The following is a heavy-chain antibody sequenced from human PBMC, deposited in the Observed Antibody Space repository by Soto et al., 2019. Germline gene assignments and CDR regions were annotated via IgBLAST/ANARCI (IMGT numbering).Heavy chain of an antibody. V-gene: IGHV3-33*01. Sequence: LKISCAASGFTFSSYGMHWVRQAPGKGLEWVAVIWYDGSNKYYADSVKGRFTISRDNSKNTLYLQMNSLRAEDTAVYYCARDRIAAAGDDAFDIWGQGTMVTVSS. D-gene: IGHD6-13*01. J-gene: IGHJ3*02. CDR1: GFTFSSYG. CDR2: IWYDGSNK. CDR3: ARDRIAAAGDDAFDI.